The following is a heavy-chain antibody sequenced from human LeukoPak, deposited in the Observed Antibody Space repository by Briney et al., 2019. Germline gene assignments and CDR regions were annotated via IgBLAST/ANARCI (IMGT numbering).Heavy chain of an antibody. CDR2: INHSGST. CDR3: ARLGGGDY. V-gene: IGHV4-34*01. J-gene: IGHJ4*02. CDR1: GGSFSGYC. D-gene: IGHD3-16*01. Sequence: SETLSLTCTVYGGSFSGYCWSWIRQPPGKGLEWVGEINHSGSTNYNPSLKSRVTISVDSSKNQFSLKLTSVTAADTAMYYCARLGGGDYWGQGTLVTVSS.